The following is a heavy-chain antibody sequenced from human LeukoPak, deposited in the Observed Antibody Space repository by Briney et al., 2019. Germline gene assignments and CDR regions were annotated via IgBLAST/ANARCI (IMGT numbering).Heavy chain of an antibody. D-gene: IGHD1-1*01. CDR3: ANTGTTGTNTADY. CDR2: ISGSGGST. J-gene: IGHJ4*02. CDR1: GFTFSSYA. V-gene: IGHV3-23*01. Sequence: GDSLTLSCAASGFTFSSYAMIWVRQAPGRGLEWVSAISGSGGSTYYADSVKGRFTISRDNSKNTLYLQMNSLRAEDTAVYYCANTGTTGTNTADYWGQGTLVTVSS.